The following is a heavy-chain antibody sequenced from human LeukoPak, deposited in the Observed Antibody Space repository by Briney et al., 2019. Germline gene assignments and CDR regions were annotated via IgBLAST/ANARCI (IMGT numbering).Heavy chain of an antibody. CDR1: GGSISGSY. CDR2: MYYSGSA. Sequence: SETLSLTCTVSGGSISGSYWSWIRQPPGKGLEWIGYMYYSGSANYNPSLKSRVTISLDTSKNQFSLKLSSVTAADTAVYYCARDAIVGATNWFDPWGQGTLVTVSS. V-gene: IGHV4-59*01. J-gene: IGHJ5*02. CDR3: ARDAIVGATNWFDP. D-gene: IGHD1-26*01.